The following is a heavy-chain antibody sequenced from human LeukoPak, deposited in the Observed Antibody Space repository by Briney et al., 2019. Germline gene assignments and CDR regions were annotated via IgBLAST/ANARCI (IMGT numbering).Heavy chain of an antibody. CDR1: GGSISSYY. D-gene: IGHD3-10*02. CDR2: IYYSGST. CDR3: ARGVFGEYPFDY. J-gene: IGHJ4*02. Sequence: PSETLSLTCTVSGGSISSYYWSWIRQPPGKGLEWIGYIYYSGSTNYNPSLKSRVTISVDTSKNQFSLKLSSVTAADTAVYYCARGVFGEYPFDYWGQGTLATVSS. V-gene: IGHV4-59*01.